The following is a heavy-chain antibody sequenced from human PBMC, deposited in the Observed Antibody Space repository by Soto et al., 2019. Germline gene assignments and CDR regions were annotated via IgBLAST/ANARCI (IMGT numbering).Heavy chain of an antibody. CDR2: IYPDDSDT. J-gene: IGHJ4*02. D-gene: IGHD3-22*01. CDR3: ACTYYYDSSGYYPFDY. CDR1: GYIFTSYW. Sequence: LKISCKGSGYIFTSYWIGWVRQMPGKGLEWMGIIYPDDSDTRYSPSFQGQVTISADKSISTAYLQWSSLKASDTAMYYCACTYYYDSSGYYPFDYWGQGTLVTVSS. V-gene: IGHV5-51*01.